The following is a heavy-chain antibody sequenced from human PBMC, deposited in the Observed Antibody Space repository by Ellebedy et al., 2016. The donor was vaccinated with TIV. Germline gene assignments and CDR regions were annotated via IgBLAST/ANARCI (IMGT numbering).Heavy chain of an antibody. J-gene: IGHJ4*02. CDR3: ATGTAAAGSAY. D-gene: IGHD6-13*01. CDR2: INYSGST. Sequence: MPSETLSLTCAVSGGSVSSGSYYWRWIRQPPGKGLEWIGYINYSGSTNYNPSLRSRVTISLDMSKNQLSLKVSSVTAADTAVYYCATGTAAAGSAYWGQGTLVTVSS. V-gene: IGHV4-61*01. CDR1: GGSVSSGSYY.